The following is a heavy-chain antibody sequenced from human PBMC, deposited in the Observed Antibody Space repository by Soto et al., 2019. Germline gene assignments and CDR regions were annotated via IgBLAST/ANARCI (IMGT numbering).Heavy chain of an antibody. Sequence: ETLSLTCTVSGGSVSGGSYYWAWIRQTPMKGLEFIGYLYFTGSTNYNPSPKSRVSISRDTSKNQFSLNLRSVTAADTAVYYCARMSMMTQIDYWGQGTLVTVSS. CDR1: GGSVSGGSYY. J-gene: IGHJ4*02. CDR2: LYFTGST. CDR3: ARMSMMTQIDY. V-gene: IGHV4-61*01. D-gene: IGHD3-16*01.